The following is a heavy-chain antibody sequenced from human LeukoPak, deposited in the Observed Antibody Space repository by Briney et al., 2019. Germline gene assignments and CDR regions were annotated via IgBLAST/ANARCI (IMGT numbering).Heavy chain of an antibody. D-gene: IGHD3-10*02. CDR2: ISSSRTYI. V-gene: IGHV3-21*01. J-gene: IGHJ6*04. CDR1: GFTCSSYS. CDR3: AELGITMIGGV. Sequence: GGSLRLSCAASGFTCSSYSMNWVRQAPGKGLEWVSSISSSRTYIYYADSVKGRFTISRDNAKNSLYLQMNSLRAEDTAVYYCAELGITMIGGVWGKGTTVTISS.